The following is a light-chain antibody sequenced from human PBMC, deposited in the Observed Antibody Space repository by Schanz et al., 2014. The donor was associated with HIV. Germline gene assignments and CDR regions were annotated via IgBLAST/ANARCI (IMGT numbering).Light chain of an antibody. CDR2: GAS. Sequence: ESVLTQSPGTLSLSPGERATLSCRTSQSISSSYLAWYQQKPGQAPRLLIYGASSRATGIPDRFSGSGSGTDFTLTISGLEPEDFAVYYCQQYNNWPTFGQGTRLEIK. V-gene: IGKV3-20*01. J-gene: IGKJ5*01. CDR1: QSISSSY. CDR3: QQYNNWPT.